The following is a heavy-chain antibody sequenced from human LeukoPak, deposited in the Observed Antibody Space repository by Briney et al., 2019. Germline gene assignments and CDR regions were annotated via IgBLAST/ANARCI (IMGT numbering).Heavy chain of an antibody. J-gene: IGHJ4*02. Sequence: GGFLRLSCAASGFIFSNFGMHWVRQAPGKGLEWVAVIWYDGSNKYYADSVKGRFTISRDNSKNTLYLQMNSLRPEDTAVYYCAKDQGYCSGTGCYSMDYWGQGTLVTVSS. CDR1: GFIFSNFG. CDR2: IWYDGSNK. V-gene: IGHV3-30*02. D-gene: IGHD2-15*01. CDR3: AKDQGYCSGTGCYSMDY.